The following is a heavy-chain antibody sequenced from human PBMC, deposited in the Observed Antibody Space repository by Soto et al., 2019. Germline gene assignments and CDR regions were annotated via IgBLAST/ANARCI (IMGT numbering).Heavy chain of an antibody. CDR1: GGSFSGYY. J-gene: IGHJ5*02. D-gene: IGHD3-3*01. Sequence: PSETLSLTCAVYGGSFSGYYWSWIRQPPGKGLEWIGEINHSGSTNYNPSLKSRVTISVDTSKNQFSLKLSSVTAADTAVYYCARGMGAYYDFWSGYSPNWFDPWGQGTLVTVSS. CDR2: INHSGST. V-gene: IGHV4-34*01. CDR3: ARGMGAYYDFWSGYSPNWFDP.